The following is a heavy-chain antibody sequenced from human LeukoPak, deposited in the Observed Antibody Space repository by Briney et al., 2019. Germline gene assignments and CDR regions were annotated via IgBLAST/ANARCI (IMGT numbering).Heavy chain of an antibody. CDR1: GGSISSGGYY. CDR3: ARDGGYDLRDAFDI. V-gene: IGHV4-31*03. J-gene: IGHJ3*02. Sequence: PSETLSLTCTVSGGSISSGGYYWSWIRQHPGKGLEWVGYIYYSGSTYYNPSLKSRVTISVDTSKNQFSLKLSSVTAADTAVYYCARDGGYDLRDAFDIWGQGTMVTVSS. CDR2: IYYSGST. D-gene: IGHD5-12*01.